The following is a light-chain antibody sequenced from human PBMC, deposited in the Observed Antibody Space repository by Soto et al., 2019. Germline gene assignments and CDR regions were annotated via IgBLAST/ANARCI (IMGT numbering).Light chain of an antibody. CDR2: GAS. CDR1: QSVSSTY. CDR3: QQYGRSSYT. J-gene: IGKJ2*01. Sequence: EIVLTQSPGTLSLSPGERATLSCRASQSVSSTYVAWYQQNPGQDPRLLIYGASSRATGIPDRFSGSGSGTDFALTISRLEPEDFAVYFCQQYGRSSYTFGQGTKLEIK. V-gene: IGKV3-20*01.